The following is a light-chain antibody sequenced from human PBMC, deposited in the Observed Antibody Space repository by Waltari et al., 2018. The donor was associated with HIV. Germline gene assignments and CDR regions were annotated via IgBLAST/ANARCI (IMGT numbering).Light chain of an antibody. J-gene: IGKJ2*01. V-gene: IGKV1-9*01. CDR2: AAS. CDR1: QGINRY. CDR3: QQLNSFPRTT. Sequence: DIQLTQSPSFLSASVGDRVTITCRASQGINRYLAWYQQKPGKGPQLLIYAASTLQSGVPSRFSGSGSGTEFTLTISSLQPEDFATYYCQQLNSFPRTTFGQGTILEIK.